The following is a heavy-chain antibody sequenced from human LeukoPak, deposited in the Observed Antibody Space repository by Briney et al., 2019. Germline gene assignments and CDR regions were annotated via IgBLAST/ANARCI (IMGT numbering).Heavy chain of an antibody. D-gene: IGHD2-8*01. Sequence: SQTLSLTCTVSGGSISSGSYYWSWIRQPAGKGLEWIGYIYYSGSTYYNPSLKSRVTISVDTSKNQFSLKLSSVTAADTAVYYCARVLMVYAIVNYWGQGTLVTVSS. CDR3: ARVLMVYAIVNY. CDR1: GGSISSGSYY. CDR2: IYYSGST. J-gene: IGHJ4*02. V-gene: IGHV4-30-4*08.